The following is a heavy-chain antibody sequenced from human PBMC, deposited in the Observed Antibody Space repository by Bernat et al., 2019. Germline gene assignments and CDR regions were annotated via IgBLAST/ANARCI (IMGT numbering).Heavy chain of an antibody. CDR3: ARGYCSGGSCYVAFDY. J-gene: IGHJ4*02. CDR1: GGTFSSYA. V-gene: IGHV1-69*01. Sequence: QVQLVQSGAEVKKPGSSVKVSCKASGGTFSSYAISWVRQAPGQGLEWMGGIIPIFGTANYAQKFQGRVTITADESTSTAYMELSSLRSEDKAVYYCARGYCSGGSCYVAFDYWGQGTLVTVSS. D-gene: IGHD2-15*01. CDR2: IIPIFGTA.